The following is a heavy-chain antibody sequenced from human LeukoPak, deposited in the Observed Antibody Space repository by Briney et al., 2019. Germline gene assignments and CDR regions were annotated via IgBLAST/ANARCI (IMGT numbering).Heavy chain of an antibody. D-gene: IGHD3-10*01. CDR2: ISSSSSYI. J-gene: IGHJ5*02. Sequence: KAGGSLRLSCAASGFTFSSYSMNWVRQAPGKGLEWVSSISSSSSYIYYADSVKGRFTISRDNAKNSLYLQMNSLRAEDTALYYCARDRPLWWFGELSPFGWFDPWGQGTLVTVSS. CDR1: GFTFSSYS. V-gene: IGHV3-21*04. CDR3: ARDRPLWWFGELSPFGWFDP.